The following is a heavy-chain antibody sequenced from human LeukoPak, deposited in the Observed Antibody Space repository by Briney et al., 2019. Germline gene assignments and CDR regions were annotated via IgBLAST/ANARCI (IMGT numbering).Heavy chain of an antibody. CDR3: ARSPCSGGSCYLGSSPKNWLDP. CDR1: GYTFTGYY. D-gene: IGHD2-15*01. CDR2: INPSSGGT. V-gene: IGHV1-2*02. Sequence: ASVKVSCKASGYTFTGYYMHWVRQAPGQGLEWMGWINPSSGGTNYAQKFQGRVTMTRDTSISTAYMELSRLRSDDTAVYYCARSPCSGGSCYLGSSPKNWLDPWGQGTLVTVSS. J-gene: IGHJ5*02.